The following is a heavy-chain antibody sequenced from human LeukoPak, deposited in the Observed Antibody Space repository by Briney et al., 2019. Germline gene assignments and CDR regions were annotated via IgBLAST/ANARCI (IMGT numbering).Heavy chain of an antibody. Sequence: SETLSLTCTVSGGSISSYYWSWIRQPPVKGLEWIGYIYYSGSTNYNPSLKSRVTISVDTSKNQFSLKLSSVTAADTAVYYCARGGAYYDSSGYYYVFDYWGQGTLVTVSS. CDR1: GGSISSYY. CDR2: IYYSGST. J-gene: IGHJ4*02. CDR3: ARGGAYYDSSGYYYVFDY. V-gene: IGHV4-59*01. D-gene: IGHD3-22*01.